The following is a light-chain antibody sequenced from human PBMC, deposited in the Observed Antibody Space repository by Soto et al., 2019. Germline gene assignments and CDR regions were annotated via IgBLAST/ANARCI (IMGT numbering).Light chain of an antibody. Sequence: QSALTQPPSASGSPGQSVTISCTGSSSDVGGYNYVSWYQQHPXKAPKLMIYEVSKRPSGVPDRFSGSKSGNTASLTVSGLQADDEADYYCSSYAGSNKYVVFGGGTQLTVL. J-gene: IGLJ2*01. CDR1: SSDVGGYNY. CDR3: SSYAGSNKYVV. CDR2: EVS. V-gene: IGLV2-8*01.